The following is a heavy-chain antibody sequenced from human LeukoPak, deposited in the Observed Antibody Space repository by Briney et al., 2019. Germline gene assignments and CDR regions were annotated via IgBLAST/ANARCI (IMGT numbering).Heavy chain of an antibody. CDR1: GGSISSGDYC. D-gene: IGHD1-26*01. J-gene: IGHJ3*02. CDR2: SYYSGST. Sequence: SQTLSLTCTVSGGSISSGDYCWSWIRQSPGKGLEWIGYSYYSGSTYYNPSLKSRVTISVDTSKNQFSLKLSSVTAADTAVYYCASWSKYSGSRNAFDIWGQGTMVTVSS. V-gene: IGHV4-30-4*01. CDR3: ASWSKYSGSRNAFDI.